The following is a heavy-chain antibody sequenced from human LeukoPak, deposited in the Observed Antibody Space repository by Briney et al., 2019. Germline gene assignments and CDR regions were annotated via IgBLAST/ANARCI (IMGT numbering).Heavy chain of an antibody. Sequence: GGSLRLSCAVSGFIVSSNDMSWVRQAPGKGLEWVSSISSSSSYIYYADSVKGRFTISRDNAKNSLYLQMNSLRAEDTAVYYCAGRRGGSFLYWGQGTLVTVSS. D-gene: IGHD1-26*01. V-gene: IGHV3-21*01. CDR2: ISSSSSYI. J-gene: IGHJ4*02. CDR1: GFIVSSND. CDR3: AGRRGGSFLY.